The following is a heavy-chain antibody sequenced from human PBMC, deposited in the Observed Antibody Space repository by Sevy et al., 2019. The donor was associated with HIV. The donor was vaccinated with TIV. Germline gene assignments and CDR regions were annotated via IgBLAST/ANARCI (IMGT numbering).Heavy chain of an antibody. CDR3: ARAGRSLPLQRIIKNWFDP. CDR1: GGSFSGYY. V-gene: IGHV4-34*01. Sequence: SETLSLTCAVYGGSFSGYYWSWIRQPPGKGLEWIGEINHSGSTNYNPSLKSRVTISVETSKNQFSLKLSSVTDADTAVYYCARAGRSLPLQRIIKNWFDPWGQGTLVTVSS. D-gene: IGHD3-10*01. J-gene: IGHJ5*02. CDR2: INHSGST.